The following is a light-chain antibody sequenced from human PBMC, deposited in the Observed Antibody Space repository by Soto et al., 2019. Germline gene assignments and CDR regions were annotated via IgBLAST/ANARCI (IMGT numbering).Light chain of an antibody. Sequence: QSVLTQPPSVSGAPGQRVTISCSGSSSNLGAGYDVQWYQQFPGTAPKLLIYANSARPSGVPDRFSGSKSGTSASLAINGLQAEDEAAYYCPSYDSSLIVSKRFATATKVTV. CDR1: SSNLGAGYD. V-gene: IGLV1-40*01. CDR3: PSYDSSLIVSKR. J-gene: IGLJ1*01. CDR2: ANS.